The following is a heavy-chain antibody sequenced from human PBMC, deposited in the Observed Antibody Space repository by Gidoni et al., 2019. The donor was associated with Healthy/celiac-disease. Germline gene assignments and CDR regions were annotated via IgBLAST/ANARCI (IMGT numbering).Heavy chain of an antibody. CDR3: AKDINVYNYYYGMDV. CDR1: GFTFDDYA. V-gene: IGHV3-9*01. Sequence: EVQLVESGGGLVQPGRSLRLSCAASGFTFDDYAMHWVRQAPGKGLEWVSGISWNSGSIGYADSVKGRFTISRDNAKNSLYLQMNSLRAEDTALYYCAKDINVYNYYYGMDVWGQGTTVTVSS. CDR2: ISWNSGSI. J-gene: IGHJ6*02.